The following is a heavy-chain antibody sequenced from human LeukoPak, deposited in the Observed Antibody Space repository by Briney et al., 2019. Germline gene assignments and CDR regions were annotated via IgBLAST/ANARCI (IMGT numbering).Heavy chain of an antibody. V-gene: IGHV3-33*01. CDR3: AREYTLDYYYGMDV. Sequence: GGSLRLSCAASGFTFRNYGMHWVRQAPGKGLEWVAVIYYDGSNKYYGDSVKGRFTISRDNSKNTLYLQLNSLRAEDTAVYYCAREYTLDYYYGMDVWGQGTTVTVSS. J-gene: IGHJ6*02. CDR1: GFTFRNYG. CDR2: IYYDGSNK. D-gene: IGHD2-2*02.